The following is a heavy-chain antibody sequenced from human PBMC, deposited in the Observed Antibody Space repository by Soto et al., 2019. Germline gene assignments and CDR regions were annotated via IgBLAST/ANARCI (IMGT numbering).Heavy chain of an antibody. CDR2: IIPIFGTA. J-gene: IGHJ1*01. CDR3: ARGGIVVVTAPFQH. D-gene: IGHD2-21*02. V-gene: IGHV1-69*12. Sequence: QVQLVQSGAEVKKPGSSVKVSCKASGGTFSSYAISWVRQAPGQGLEWMGGIIPIFGTANYAQKFQGRVTITADESTSTAYVELSSLSSGDTAVYYCARGGIVVVTAPFQHWGQGTLVTVSS. CDR1: GGTFSSYA.